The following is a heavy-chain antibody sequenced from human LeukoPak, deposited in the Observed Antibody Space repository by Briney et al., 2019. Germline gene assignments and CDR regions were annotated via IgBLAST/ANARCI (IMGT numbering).Heavy chain of an antibody. J-gene: IGHJ4*02. CDR1: GYTFTGYY. CDR2: INPNSGGT. Sequence: ASVKVSCKASGYTFTGYYMHWVRQAPGQGLEWMGWINPNSGGTNYAQKFQGRVTMTRDTSISTAYMELSRLRSDDTAVYYCAILYHYYGSGKTGGYWGQGTLVTVSS. V-gene: IGHV1-2*02. D-gene: IGHD3-10*01. CDR3: AILYHYYGSGKTGGY.